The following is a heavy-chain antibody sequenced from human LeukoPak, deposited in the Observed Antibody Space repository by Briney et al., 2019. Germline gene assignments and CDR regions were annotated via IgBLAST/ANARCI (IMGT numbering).Heavy chain of an antibody. Sequence: PGGSLRLSCAASGFTFSSYSMNWVRQAPGKGLEWVSSISSSSSYIYYADSVKGRFTISRDNAKNSLYLQMNSLRAEDTAVYYCAREGGLIAVAGLDAFDIWGQGTMVTVSS. CDR3: AREGGLIAVAGLDAFDI. V-gene: IGHV3-21*01. CDR2: ISSSSSYI. J-gene: IGHJ3*02. D-gene: IGHD6-19*01. CDR1: GFTFSSYS.